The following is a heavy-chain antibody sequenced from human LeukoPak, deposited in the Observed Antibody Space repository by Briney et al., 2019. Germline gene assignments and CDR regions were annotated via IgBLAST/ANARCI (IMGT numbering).Heavy chain of an antibody. V-gene: IGHV3-23*01. CDR3: AKTPPRENSNYFDY. CDR1: GFTFSSYA. CDR2: ISGSGGST. J-gene: IGHJ4*02. D-gene: IGHD4-11*01. Sequence: GGSLRLSCAASGFTFSSYAMSWVRQAPGKGLEWVSAISGSGGSTYYADSVKGRFTISRGNSKNTLFLQMNSLRAEDTAVYYCAKTPPRENSNYFDYWGQGTLVTVSS.